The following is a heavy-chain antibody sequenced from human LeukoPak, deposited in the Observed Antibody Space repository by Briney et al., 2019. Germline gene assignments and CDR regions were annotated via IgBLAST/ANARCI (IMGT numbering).Heavy chain of an antibody. CDR3: ARGLWFGELTSGYMDV. CDR2: ISSSGSTI. D-gene: IGHD3-10*01. J-gene: IGHJ6*03. V-gene: IGHV3-48*03. Sequence: EPGGSLRLSCAASGFTFSSYEMNWVRQAPGKGLEWVSYISSSGSTIYYADSVKGRFTISRDNAKNSLYLQMNSLRAEDTALYYCARGLWFGELTSGYMDVWGKGTTVTVSS. CDR1: GFTFSSYE.